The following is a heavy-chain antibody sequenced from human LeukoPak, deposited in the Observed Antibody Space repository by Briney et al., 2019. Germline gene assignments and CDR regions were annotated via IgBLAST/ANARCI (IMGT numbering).Heavy chain of an antibody. J-gene: IGHJ4*02. CDR3: AALTPCTTAACLSNS. Sequence: ASAKVSCKASGYTFSGCYMHWVRQAPGQGLEWMGWINPNSGDTNYAEKFQGRVTMTRDTSISTAYMELSRLTSDDTTVFYCAALTPCTTAACLSNSWGQGTLVTVSS. D-gene: IGHD2/OR15-2a*01. V-gene: IGHV1-2*02. CDR2: INPNSGDT. CDR1: GYTFSGCY.